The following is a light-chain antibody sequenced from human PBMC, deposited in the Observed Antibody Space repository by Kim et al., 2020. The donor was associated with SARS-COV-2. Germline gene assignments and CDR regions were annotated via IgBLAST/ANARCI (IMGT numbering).Light chain of an antibody. CDR2: GAS. J-gene: IGKJ2*01. Sequence: SPGEGATLSCRASQSITKNYVAWYQQQPGQAPRLLIYGASTRATGIPDRFSGSGSGTDFILSINRLEPEDFAIYYCQHYGTSPMYIFGPGTKLEI. V-gene: IGKV3-20*01. CDR3: QHYGTSPMYI. CDR1: QSITKNY.